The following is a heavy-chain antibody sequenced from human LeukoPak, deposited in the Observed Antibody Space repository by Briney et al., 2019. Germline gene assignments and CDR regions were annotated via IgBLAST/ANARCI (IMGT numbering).Heavy chain of an antibody. CDR2: IGTAGDT. V-gene: IGHV3-13*01. CDR3: ARAHRYSYGIFDY. CDR1: GFTFSSYD. J-gene: IGHJ4*02. D-gene: IGHD5-18*01. Sequence: GGSLRLSCAASGFTFSSYDMHWVRQATGKGLEWASAIGTAGDTYYPGSVKGRFTISRENAKNSLYLQMNSLRAGDTAVYYCARAHRYSYGIFDYWGQGTLVTVSS.